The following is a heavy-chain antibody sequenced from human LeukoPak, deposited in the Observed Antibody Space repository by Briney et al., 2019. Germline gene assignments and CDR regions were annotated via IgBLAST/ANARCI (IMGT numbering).Heavy chain of an antibody. V-gene: IGHV3-21*01. D-gene: IGHD4-17*01. Sequence: GGSLSLSCAASGFTFRRYSMIWVRQGPGNGLEWVSSISSSSSYIYYADSVKGRYTISRDNAKTSLYLQMNSLRAEDTAVYYCARGTTVTGYNWFDPWGQGTLVTVSS. J-gene: IGHJ5*02. CDR3: ARGTTVTGYNWFDP. CDR2: ISSSSSYI. CDR1: GFTFRRYS.